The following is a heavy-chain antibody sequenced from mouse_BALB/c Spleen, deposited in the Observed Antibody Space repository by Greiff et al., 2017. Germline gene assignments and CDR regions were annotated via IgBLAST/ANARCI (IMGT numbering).Heavy chain of an antibody. CDR1: GYTFTSYY. D-gene: IGHD3-1*01. V-gene: IGHV1S56*01. J-gene: IGHJ2*01. CDR2: IYPGNVNT. Sequence: VMLVESGPELVKPGASVRISCKASGYTFTSYYIHWVKQRPGQGLEWIGWIYPGNVNTKYNEKFKGKATLTADKSSSTAYMQLSSLTSEDSAVYFCASGKDYFDYWGQGTTLTVSS. CDR3: ASGKDYFDY.